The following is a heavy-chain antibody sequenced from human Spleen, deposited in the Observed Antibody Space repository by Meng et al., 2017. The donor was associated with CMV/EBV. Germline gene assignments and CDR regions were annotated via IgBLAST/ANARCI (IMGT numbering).Heavy chain of an antibody. Sequence: GESLKISCAASGFTFSNAWMTWVRQAPGKGLEWMAFIRFDGSYKSYADSVKGRFAISRDNSKNTLYLQMNSVRGEDMAIYYCAKVRDSSGWYKNYHYGVDVWGQGTTVTVSS. V-gene: IGHV3-30*02. D-gene: IGHD6-19*01. J-gene: IGHJ6*02. CDR2: IRFDGSYK. CDR3: AKVRDSSGWYKNYHYGVDV. CDR1: GFTFSNAW.